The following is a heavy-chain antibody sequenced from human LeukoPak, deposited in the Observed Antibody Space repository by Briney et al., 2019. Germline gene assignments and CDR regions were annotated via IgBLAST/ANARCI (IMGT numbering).Heavy chain of an antibody. CDR1: GGFISSYS. CDR2: ISYSGST. CDR3: AGRLQSLIDPFDP. Sequence: SETMTSTTGVSGGFISSYSASWSRQPPGKGLEWIGDISYSGSTNYNPSLKSRVTVSVDTSNTQFTLRLSSVTAADTAVYYCAGRLQSLIDPFDPCGYREPWS. V-gene: IGHV4-59*01. J-gene: IGHJ5*02. D-gene: IGHD2-21*02.